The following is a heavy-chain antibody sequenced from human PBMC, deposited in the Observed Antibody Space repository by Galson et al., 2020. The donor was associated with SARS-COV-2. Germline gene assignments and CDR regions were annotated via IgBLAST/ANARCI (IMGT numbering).Heavy chain of an antibody. Sequence: SETLSLTCTVSGGSISSSSYYWGWIRQPPGTGLEWIGSIYYSRSTYSNPSLKSRVTISVDTSKNQFSLKLSSVTAADTAVYYCARLLDCSGGSCPHNWFDPWGQGTLVTVSS. D-gene: IGHD2-15*01. CDR3: ARLLDCSGGSCPHNWFDP. J-gene: IGHJ5*02. CDR2: IYYSRST. V-gene: IGHV4-39*01. CDR1: GGSISSSSYY.